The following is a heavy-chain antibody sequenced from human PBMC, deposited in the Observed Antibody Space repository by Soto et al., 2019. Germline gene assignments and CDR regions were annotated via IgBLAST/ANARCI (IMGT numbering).Heavy chain of an antibody. CDR3: ARRYGLSAFDI. D-gene: IGHD3-10*01. Sequence: PSETLSLTCTVSGGSISSSRYYWGWIRQPPGKGLEWIGSIYYSGSTYYNPSLKSRVSMSVDTSKNQFSLKLSSVTAADTAVYYCARRYGLSAFDIWGQGTMVTVSS. CDR2: IYYSGST. CDR1: GGSISSSRYY. J-gene: IGHJ3*02. V-gene: IGHV4-39*01.